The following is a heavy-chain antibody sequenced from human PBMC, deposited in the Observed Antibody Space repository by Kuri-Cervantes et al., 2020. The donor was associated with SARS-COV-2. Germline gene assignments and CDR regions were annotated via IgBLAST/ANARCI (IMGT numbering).Heavy chain of an antibody. J-gene: IGHJ2*01. CDR3: ARDRDRLEDSSGYYL. CDR2: IYHSGST. Sequence: SQTLSLTCAVSGYSISSGYYWGWIRQPPGKGLEWIGCIYHSGSTYYNPSLKSRVTISVDTSKDQFSLKLSSVTAADTAVYYCARDRDRLEDSSGYYLWGRGTLVTVSS. V-gene: IGHV4-38-2*02. D-gene: IGHD3-22*01. CDR1: GYSISSGYY.